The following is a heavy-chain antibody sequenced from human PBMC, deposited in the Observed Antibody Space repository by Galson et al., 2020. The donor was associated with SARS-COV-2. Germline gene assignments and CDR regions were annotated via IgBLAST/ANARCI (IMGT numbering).Heavy chain of an antibody. D-gene: IGHD3-10*01. CDR1: GFTFSDYY. CDR3: ASSRDYYGSGTLDY. J-gene: IGHJ4*02. Sequence: NSGGSLRLSCAASGFTFSDYYMSWIRQAPGKGLGRVSYISSSGSTICYADSVKGRFTISRDNAKNSLYLQMNSLRAEDTAVYYCASSRDYYGSGTLDYWGQGTLVTVSS. CDR2: ISSSGSTI. V-gene: IGHV3-11*01.